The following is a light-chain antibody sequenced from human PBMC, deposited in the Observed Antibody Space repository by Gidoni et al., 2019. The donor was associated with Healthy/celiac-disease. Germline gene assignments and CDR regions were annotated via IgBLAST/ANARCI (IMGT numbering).Light chain of an antibody. J-gene: IGLJ2*01. Sequence: SSELTHDPAVSVALGQTVRHTCQGDSRRSYYAIWYQQKPGQAPVLVIYGKHNRPSGIPYRFSGSSSGNTASLTITGAQAEDEADYYCNSRDSSGNHVVFGGGTKLTVL. V-gene: IGLV3-19*01. CDR1: SRRSYY. CDR3: NSRDSSGNHVV. CDR2: GKH.